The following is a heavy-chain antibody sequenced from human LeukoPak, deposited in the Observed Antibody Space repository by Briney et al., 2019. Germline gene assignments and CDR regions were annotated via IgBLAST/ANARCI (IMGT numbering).Heavy chain of an antibody. D-gene: IGHD2-15*01. V-gene: IGHV3-48*01. CDR2: ISSSSSII. Sequence: GGSLRLSCAASGFTFSSYSMNWVRQAPGKGLEWVSHISSSSSIIYYADSVKGRFTISRDNAKNSLYLQMNSLRAEDTAVYYCARDFGGIGYCSSSSCFPLEYWGQGTLVTVSS. CDR1: GFTFSSYS. CDR3: ARDFGGIGYCSSSSCFPLEY. J-gene: IGHJ4*02.